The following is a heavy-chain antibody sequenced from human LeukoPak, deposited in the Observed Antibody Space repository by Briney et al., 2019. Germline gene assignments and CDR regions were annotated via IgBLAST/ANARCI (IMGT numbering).Heavy chain of an antibody. D-gene: IGHD3-9*01. V-gene: IGHV3-21*01. Sequence: PGGSLRLSCAASGFTFRSHTINWVRQAPGKGLEWVSSISSNGYYIYYADSVKGRFTISRDNAKNSLYLQMNSLRAEDTAVYYCARELDYDILTGYGFDAFDIWGQGTMVTVSS. J-gene: IGHJ3*02. CDR3: ARELDYDILTGYGFDAFDI. CDR1: GFTFRSHT. CDR2: ISSNGYYI.